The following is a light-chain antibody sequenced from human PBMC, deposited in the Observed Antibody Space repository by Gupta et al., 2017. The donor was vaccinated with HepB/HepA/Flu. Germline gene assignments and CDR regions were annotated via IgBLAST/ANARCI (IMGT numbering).Light chain of an antibody. CDR2: SNN. Sequence: QSVLTQPPSASGTPGQRVTISCSGSSSNIGRNVVNWYQQLPGAAPKLLIYSNNQRPSGVPDRFSCSKSGTSGSLAIIGLQSEDEADYYCAAAWDDSLNGPVFGGGTKLTVL. J-gene: IGLJ3*02. CDR3: AAAWDDSLNGPV. CDR1: SSNIGRNV. V-gene: IGLV1-44*01.